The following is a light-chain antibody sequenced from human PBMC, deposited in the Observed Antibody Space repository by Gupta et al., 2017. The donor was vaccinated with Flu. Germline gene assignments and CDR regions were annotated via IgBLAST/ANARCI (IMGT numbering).Light chain of an antibody. CDR3: QQYDVWYT. CDR2: EAS. J-gene: IGKJ2*01. CDR1: QNINRW. Sequence: DIQMTQSPSTLSASIGDTVTITCRASQNINRWLVWYQQKPGKAPKRLIYEASILETGVPSRFTGSGSGTEFTLTISSLQPDDFATYYCQQYDVWYTCGQGTKLEIK. V-gene: IGKV1-5*03.